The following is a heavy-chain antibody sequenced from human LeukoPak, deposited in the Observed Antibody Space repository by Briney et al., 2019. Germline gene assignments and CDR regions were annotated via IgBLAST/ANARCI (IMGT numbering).Heavy chain of an antibody. J-gene: IGHJ4*02. Sequence: ASVKVSCKASGYTFTTYGISWVRQAPGQGLEWMGWISAYSDNINYAQNLRGRVTMTTDTSTSTAYMDLMSLRSDDTAVYFCTRVAVAESSTVWGQGTLVTVSS. D-gene: IGHD6-19*01. CDR1: GYTFTTYG. V-gene: IGHV1-18*01. CDR3: TRVAVAESSTV. CDR2: ISAYSDNI.